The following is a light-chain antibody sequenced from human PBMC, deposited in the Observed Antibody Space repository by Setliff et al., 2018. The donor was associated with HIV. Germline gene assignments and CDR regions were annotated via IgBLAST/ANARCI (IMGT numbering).Light chain of an antibody. CDR3: GSYTTSGSFV. V-gene: IGLV2-14*03. Sequence: QSALTQPASVSGSPGQSIIISCTGTTSDVGVYNYVSWYQQHPGKVPQLIIYEVSNRPSGVSNRFSGSKTGNMASLAISGLQAEDEADYYCGSYTTSGSFVFGSGTKVTVL. CDR1: TSDVGVYNY. CDR2: EVS. J-gene: IGLJ1*01.